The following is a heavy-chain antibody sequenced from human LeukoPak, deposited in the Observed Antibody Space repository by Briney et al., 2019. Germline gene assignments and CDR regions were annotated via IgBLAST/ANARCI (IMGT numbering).Heavy chain of an antibody. CDR1: GGSISSGSYY. CDR2: IYTSGST. J-gene: IGHJ4*02. CDR3: ARGPYYGFWSGYPYFDY. V-gene: IGHV4-61*02. Sequence: PSQTLSLTCTVSGGSISSGSYYWSWVRQPAGKGLELIGRIYTSGSTNYNPSLKSRVTISVDTSKNQFSLKLSSVTAADTAVYYCARGPYYGFWSGYPYFDYWGQGTLVTVSS. D-gene: IGHD3-3*01.